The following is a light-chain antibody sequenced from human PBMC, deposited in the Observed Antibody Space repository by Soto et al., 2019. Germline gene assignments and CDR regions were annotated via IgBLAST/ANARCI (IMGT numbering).Light chain of an antibody. J-gene: IGLJ3*02. Sequence: QSARTQPRSVSGSPGQSVIISCTGTSSDVGGYKYVSWYQQHPGKAPKLVIYDVSERPSGVPDRFSGSKSGNTASLTISGLQAEDEADDHCCSYAGSSVWVFGGGTKLTVL. CDR1: SSDVGGYKY. V-gene: IGLV2-11*01. CDR3: CSYAGSSVWV. CDR2: DVS.